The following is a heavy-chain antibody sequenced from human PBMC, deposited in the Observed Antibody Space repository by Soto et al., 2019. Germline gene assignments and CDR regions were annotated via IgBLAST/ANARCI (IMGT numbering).Heavy chain of an antibody. CDR2: IYSGGST. Sequence: SGGSLRLSCAASGFTVSSNYMSWVRQAPGKGLEWVSVIYSGGSTYYADSVKGRFTISRDNSKNTLYLQMNSLRAEDTAVYYCASEDYYGSGIDWGQGTLVTVSS. D-gene: IGHD3-10*01. V-gene: IGHV3-53*01. J-gene: IGHJ4*02. CDR3: ASEDYYGSGID. CDR1: GFTVSSNY.